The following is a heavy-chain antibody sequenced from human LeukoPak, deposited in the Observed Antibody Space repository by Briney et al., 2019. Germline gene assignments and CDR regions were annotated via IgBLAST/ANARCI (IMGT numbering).Heavy chain of an antibody. CDR1: GGTFSSYA. V-gene: IGHV1-69*04. Sequence: SVKVSCKASGGTFSSYAISWVRQAPGQGLEWMGRIIPILGIANYAQKFQGRVTITADKSTSTAYMELSSLRSEDTAVYYCARSPYCGGDCYSGFDYWGQGTLVTISS. D-gene: IGHD2-21*02. J-gene: IGHJ4*02. CDR3: ARSPYCGGDCYSGFDY. CDR2: IIPILGIA.